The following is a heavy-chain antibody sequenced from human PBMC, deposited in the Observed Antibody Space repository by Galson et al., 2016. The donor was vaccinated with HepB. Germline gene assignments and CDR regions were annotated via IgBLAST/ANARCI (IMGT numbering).Heavy chain of an antibody. J-gene: IGHJ4*02. CDR1: TVNFIRYW. CDR2: IDPSDSYT. CDR3: AIFYFDSVSYYNPDD. D-gene: IGHD3-10*01. V-gene: IGHV5-10-1*01. Sequence: QSGAEVKKPGESLRISCQGSTVNFIRYWISWVRQMPGKGLEWMGRIDPSDSYTKYSPSFQGHVTFSLDKSISTAYLQWSSLKASATAMYYFAIFYFDSVSYYNPDDGGKGTLVTVSS.